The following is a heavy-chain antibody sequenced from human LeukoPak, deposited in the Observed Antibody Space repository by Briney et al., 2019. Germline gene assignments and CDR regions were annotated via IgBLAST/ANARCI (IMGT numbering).Heavy chain of an antibody. CDR1: GSSPTELS. V-gene: IGHV1-24*01. Sequence: ASVRVSCKVSGSSPTELSIDSVRQAPGRGLEWMGGFRHEDDDTIYTQKFRGRVTVTEDTSTDTGYLDLRSLSSDDTAMYYCATRNSYDTSGYLSSSLTYSDLWGRGTLVTVSP. D-gene: IGHD3-22*01. CDR2: FRHEDDDT. CDR3: ATRNSYDTSGYLSSSLTYSDL. J-gene: IGHJ2*01.